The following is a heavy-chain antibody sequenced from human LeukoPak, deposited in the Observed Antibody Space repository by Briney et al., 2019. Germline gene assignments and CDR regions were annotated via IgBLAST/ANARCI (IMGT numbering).Heavy chain of an antibody. D-gene: IGHD3-3*01. CDR1: GYTFASYY. V-gene: IGHV1-46*01. CDR2: INPSGGST. CDR3: ARGLGGDFWSGSDMDV. Sequence: ASVKVSCKASGYTFASYYMHWVRQAPGQGLEWMGIINPSGGSTTYPQKFQGRVTMTRNTSISTAYMELSSLRSEDTAVYYCARGLGGDFWSGSDMDVWGKGTTVTVSS. J-gene: IGHJ6*03.